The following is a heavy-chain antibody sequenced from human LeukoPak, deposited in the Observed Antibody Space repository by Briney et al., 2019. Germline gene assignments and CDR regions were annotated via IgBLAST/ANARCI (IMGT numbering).Heavy chain of an antibody. CDR2: ISDSGSST. CDR1: GFTFSSYA. J-gene: IGHJ4*02. CDR3: AKGVSGYGSGRPFDY. Sequence: GGSLRVSCAASGFTFSSYAMIWVRQAPGKGLEWVSLISDSGSSTYYADSVKGRFTISSDNSKNTVYLQMNSLRAEDTAVYYCAKGVSGYGSGRPFDYWGQGTLVTVSS. D-gene: IGHD3-10*01. V-gene: IGHV3-23*01.